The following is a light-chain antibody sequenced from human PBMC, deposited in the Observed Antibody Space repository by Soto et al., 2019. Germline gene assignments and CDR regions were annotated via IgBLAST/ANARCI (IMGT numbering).Light chain of an antibody. CDR3: QQAYSFTIT. CDR2: DAS. J-gene: IGKJ5*01. V-gene: IGKV1-12*01. CDR1: QGISSW. Sequence: DIQMTQSPSSVSASVGDSFTISCRASQGISSWLAWYQQKPGNPPKLLIYDASSLQSGVPSRFSGSGSGTDFTLTISSLQPEDFETDYCQQAYSFTITFGQGTRLENK.